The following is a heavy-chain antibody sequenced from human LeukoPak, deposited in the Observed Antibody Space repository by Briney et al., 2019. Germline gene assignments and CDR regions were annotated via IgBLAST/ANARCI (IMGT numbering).Heavy chain of an antibody. Sequence: GGSLRLSCAVSGFTFSNAWMTWVRQAPGKGLEWVGRIKSKAHGGTKDYAAPVKGRFTISVDDSENTVFLQMNSLKIEDTAVYYCTTGRDYWGQGTLVTVSS. CDR1: GFTFSNAW. J-gene: IGHJ4*02. CDR2: IKSKAHGGTK. CDR3: TTGRDY. V-gene: IGHV3-15*01.